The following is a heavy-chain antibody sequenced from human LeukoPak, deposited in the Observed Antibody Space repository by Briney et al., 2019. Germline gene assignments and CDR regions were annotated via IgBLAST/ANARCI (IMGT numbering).Heavy chain of an antibody. CDR1: GFAFSNYG. D-gene: IGHD5-24*01. CDR2: ISWNSGSI. CDR3: AKDNGYNYDY. J-gene: IGHJ4*02. Sequence: GGSLRLSCVASGFAFSNYGMHWVRQAPGKGLEWVSAISWNSGSIDYADSVKGRFTISRDNAKNSLYLQMNSLRAEDTALYYCAKDNGYNYDYWGQGTLVTVSS. V-gene: IGHV3-9*01.